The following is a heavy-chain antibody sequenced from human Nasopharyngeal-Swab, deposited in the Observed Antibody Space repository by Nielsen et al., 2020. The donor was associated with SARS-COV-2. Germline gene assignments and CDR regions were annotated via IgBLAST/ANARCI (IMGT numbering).Heavy chain of an antibody. CDR2: ISSSSSYI. CDR3: ARESRSSWCGDYYYGMDV. Sequence: WIRQPPGKGLEWVSSISSSSSYIYYADSVKGRFTISRDNAKNSLYLQMNSLRAEDTAVYYCARESRSSWCGDYYYGMDVWGQGTAVTVSS. J-gene: IGHJ6*02. D-gene: IGHD6-13*01. V-gene: IGHV3-21*01.